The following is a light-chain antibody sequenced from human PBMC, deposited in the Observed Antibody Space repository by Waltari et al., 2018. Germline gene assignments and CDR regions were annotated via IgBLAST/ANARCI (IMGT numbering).Light chain of an antibody. CDR2: AVT. V-gene: IGLV2-8*01. CDR3: SSYAGNYIYV. CDR1: SGDIGTYDH. J-gene: IGLJ1*01. Sequence: QSALTQPPSASGSPGQLVTISCTGTSGDIGTYDHVSWYQQHPGKAPKVIVYAVTKRPSGVPDRFPGSKSGDTAFLTVSGLQAEDEADYYCSSYAGNYIYVFGTGTEVTVL.